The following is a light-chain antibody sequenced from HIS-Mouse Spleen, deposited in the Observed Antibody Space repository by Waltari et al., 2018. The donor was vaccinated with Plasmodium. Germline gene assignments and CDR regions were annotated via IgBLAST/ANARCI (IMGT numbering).Light chain of an antibody. CDR1: SSDGGGYNY. V-gene: IGLV2-14*01. CDR3: SSYTSSSTLVV. CDR2: EVS. Sequence: QSALTQPASVSGSPGQSITISCTGTSSDGGGYNYVSWYQQHPGKAHKLMIYEVSNRPSGVSNRFSGSKSGNTASLTISGLQAEDEADYYCSSYTSSSTLVVFGGGTKLTVL. J-gene: IGLJ2*01.